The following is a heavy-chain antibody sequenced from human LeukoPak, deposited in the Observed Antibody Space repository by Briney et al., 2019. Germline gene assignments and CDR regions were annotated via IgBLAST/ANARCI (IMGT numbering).Heavy chain of an antibody. V-gene: IGHV3-23*01. CDR2: ISGSGGST. D-gene: IGHD6-19*01. J-gene: IGHJ5*02. Sequence: PGGSLRLSCAASGFTFSSYAMSWVRQAPGKGLEWVSAISGSGGSTYYADSVKGRFTISRDNAKNSLYLQMNSLRAEDTAVYYCARFPTVVAGTFNWFDPWGQGTLVTVSS. CDR1: GFTFSSYA. CDR3: ARFPTVVAGTFNWFDP.